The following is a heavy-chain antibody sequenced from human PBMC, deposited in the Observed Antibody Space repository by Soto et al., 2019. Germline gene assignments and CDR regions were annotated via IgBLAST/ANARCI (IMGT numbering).Heavy chain of an antibody. CDR1: GFTFSSYG. Sequence: QVQLVESGGGVVQPGRSLRLSCAASGFTFSSYGMHWVRQAPGKGLEWVAVIWYDGSNKYYADSVKGRFTISRDNSKNTLYLQMNSRRAEDTAVYYCARDTRGSDFDYWGQGTLVTVSS. D-gene: IGHD1-1*01. CDR2: IWYDGSNK. V-gene: IGHV3-33*01. J-gene: IGHJ4*02. CDR3: ARDTRGSDFDY.